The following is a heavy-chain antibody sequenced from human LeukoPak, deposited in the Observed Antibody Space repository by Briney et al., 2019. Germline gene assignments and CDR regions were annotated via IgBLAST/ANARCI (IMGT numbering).Heavy chain of an antibody. J-gene: IGHJ3*02. V-gene: IGHV4-59*08. D-gene: IGHD2-15*01. CDR3: VRHLSAGRPAFDI. CDR1: GGSINSYY. CDR2: IYYSGST. Sequence: SETLSLTCTVSGGSINSYYWSWIRQPPGKGLEWSGYIYYSGSTNYNPSLKRRVTILVDTSNNKFSLKLTSLTAADTAVYYCVRHLSAGRPAFDIWGQGTMVTVSS.